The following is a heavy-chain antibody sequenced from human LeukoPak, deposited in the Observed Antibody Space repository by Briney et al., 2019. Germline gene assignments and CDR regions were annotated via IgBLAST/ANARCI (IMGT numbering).Heavy chain of an antibody. D-gene: IGHD4-23*01. CDR1: GYTFTSYD. CDR2: MNPSSGNT. CDR3: ASVGKGVRWAFDI. J-gene: IGHJ3*02. Sequence: ASVKVSCKASGYTFTSYDINWVRQATGQGLEWMGWMNPSSGNTGYAQKFQGRVTITRNTSISTAYMELSSLRSEDTAVYYCASVGKGVRWAFDIWGQGTMVTVSS. V-gene: IGHV1-8*03.